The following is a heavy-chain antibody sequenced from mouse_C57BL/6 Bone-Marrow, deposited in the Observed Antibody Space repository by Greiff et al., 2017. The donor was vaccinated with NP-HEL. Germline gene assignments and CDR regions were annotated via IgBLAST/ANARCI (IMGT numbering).Heavy chain of an antibody. V-gene: IGHV5-17*01. Sequence: DVHLVESGGGLVKPGGSLKLSCAASGFTFSDYGMHWVRQAPEKGLEWVAYISSGSSTIYYADTVKGRFTISRDNAKNTLFLQMTSLRSEDTAMYYCASETGYFDYWGQGTTLTVSS. CDR2: ISSGSSTI. CDR3: ASETGYFDY. J-gene: IGHJ2*01. CDR1: GFTFSDYG.